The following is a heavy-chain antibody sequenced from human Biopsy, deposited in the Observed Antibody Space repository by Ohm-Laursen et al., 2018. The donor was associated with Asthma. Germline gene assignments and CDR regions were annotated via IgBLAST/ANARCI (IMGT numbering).Heavy chain of an antibody. V-gene: IGHV3-30*01. CDR3: VRDGTDDAFDI. CDR2: ISKDASTQ. D-gene: IGHD1-1*01. J-gene: IGHJ3*02. Sequence: SLRLSCSATGFSFSNFAIHWVRQAPGKGLEWVGVISKDASTQDYADSVKGRFTMARDNSKNTLDLQMNSLREEDTVVYYCVRDGTDDAFDIWGQGTVVSVSS. CDR1: GFSFSNFA.